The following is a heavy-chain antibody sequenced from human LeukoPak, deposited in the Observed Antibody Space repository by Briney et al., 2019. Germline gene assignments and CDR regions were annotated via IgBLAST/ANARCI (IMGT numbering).Heavy chain of an antibody. D-gene: IGHD3-22*01. CDR3: ARVGYYDSSGYYPRDY. V-gene: IGHV4-34*01. CDR2: INHSGGT. Sequence: PSETLSLTCAVYGGSFSGYYWSWIRQPPGKGLEWIGEINHSGGTNYNPSLKSRVTISVDTSKNQFSLKLSSVTAADTAVYYCARVGYYDSSGYYPRDYWGQGTLVTVSS. CDR1: GGSFSGYY. J-gene: IGHJ4*02.